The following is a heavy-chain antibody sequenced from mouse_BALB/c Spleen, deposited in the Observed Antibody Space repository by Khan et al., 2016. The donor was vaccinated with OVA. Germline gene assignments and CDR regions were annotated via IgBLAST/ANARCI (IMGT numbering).Heavy chain of an antibody. CDR3: ARTARIKY. D-gene: IGHD1-2*01. CDR1: GYSITSGYG. J-gene: IGHJ2*01. CDR2: ISYSGST. V-gene: IGHV3-2*02. Sequence: EVQLQESGPGLVKPSQSLSLTCTVTGYSITSGYGWNWIRQFPGNKLEWMGYISYSGSTNYTPSLKSRISITLDTSKNQFFLLLNSVTTEDTATYYCARTARIKYWGQGTTLTVSS.